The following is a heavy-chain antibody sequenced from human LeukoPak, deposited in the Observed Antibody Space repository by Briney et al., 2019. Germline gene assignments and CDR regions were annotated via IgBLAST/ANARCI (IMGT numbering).Heavy chain of an antibody. CDR2: IYYSGSS. D-gene: IGHD6-13*01. J-gene: IGHJ4*02. CDR1: GGSISSGDYY. Sequence: PPQTLSLTCTVSGGSISSGDYYWSWIRQPPGKGLEWIGYIYYSGSSYYNPSLKSRLIISVDTSKNQFSLKLSSVTAADTAVYYCARGLGSSWYGDWGQGTLVTVSS. CDR3: ARGLGSSWYGD. V-gene: IGHV4-30-4*01.